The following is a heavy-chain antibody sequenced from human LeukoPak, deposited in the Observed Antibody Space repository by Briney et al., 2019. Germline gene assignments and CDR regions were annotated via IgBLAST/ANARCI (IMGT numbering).Heavy chain of an antibody. CDR1: GGSISSSSYY. CDR3: AATTIFGVVIHFDY. D-gene: IGHD3-3*01. CDR2: IYYSGST. J-gene: IGHJ4*02. Sequence: SETLSLTCTVSGGSISSSSYYWSWIRQPPGKGLEWIGYIYYSGSTNYNPSLKSRVTMSVDTSKNQFSLKLSSVTAADTAVYYCAATTIFGVVIHFDYWGQGTLVTVSS. V-gene: IGHV4-61*05.